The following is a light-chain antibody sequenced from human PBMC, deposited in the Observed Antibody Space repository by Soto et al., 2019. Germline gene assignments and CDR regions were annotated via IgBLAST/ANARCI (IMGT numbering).Light chain of an antibody. V-gene: IGKV1-9*01. CDR1: QGISNY. CDR2: TAS. Sequence: DIQLTQSPSFLSASVGDRVTITCRDSQGISNYLASYQQKPGKAPNRLIHTASTLQSGVPSRFSGSGSGTEFTLTISSLQPEDFATYYCQQRNSYPITFGQGTRLEIK. CDR3: QQRNSYPIT. J-gene: IGKJ5*01.